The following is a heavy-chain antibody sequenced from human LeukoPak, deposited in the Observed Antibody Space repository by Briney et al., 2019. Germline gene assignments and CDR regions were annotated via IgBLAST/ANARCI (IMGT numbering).Heavy chain of an antibody. J-gene: IGHJ3*01. CDR2: TYYRSKWYN. V-gene: IGHV6-1*01. Sequence: SQTLSLTCAISGDSVSSNSAAWNWIRQSPSRGLEWLGRTYYRSKWYNDYAVSVKSRITINPDTSKNQFSLQLNSVTPEDTALYYCARGGLVRGYINSLIAFDVWGQGIMVTVSS. CDR3: ARGGLVRGYINSLIAFDV. CDR1: GDSVSSNSAA. D-gene: IGHD3-10*01.